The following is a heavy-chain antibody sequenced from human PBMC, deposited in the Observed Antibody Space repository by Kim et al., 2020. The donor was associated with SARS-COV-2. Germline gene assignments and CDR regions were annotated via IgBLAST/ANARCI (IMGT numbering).Heavy chain of an antibody. CDR1: GGTFSSYA. V-gene: IGHV1-69*13. D-gene: IGHD3-3*01. Sequence: SVKVSCKASGGTFSSYAISWVRQAPGQGLEWMGGIIPIFGTANYAQKFQGRVTITADESTSTAYMELSSLRSEDTAVYYCARELGSDFGVVIMPLYYYYGMDVWGQGTTVTVSS. CDR2: IIPIFGTA. CDR3: ARELGSDFGVVIMPLYYYYGMDV. J-gene: IGHJ6*02.